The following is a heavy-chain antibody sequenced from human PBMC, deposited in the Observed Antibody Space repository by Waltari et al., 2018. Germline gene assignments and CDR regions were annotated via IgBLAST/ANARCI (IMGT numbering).Heavy chain of an antibody. Sequence: QVQLLQSGAEVKMPGSSVKVSCTPSGVSFSSYSVNWVRQAPGQGLEWMGRIIPIRDTTDYAQKFQGRITITAAYMELSSLRSEDTAVYFCAGAERLGHSDPFPFDYWGQGTLVTVSS. CDR2: IIPIRDTT. CDR3: AGAERLGHSDPFPFDY. J-gene: IGHJ4*02. CDR1: GVSFSSYS. V-gene: IGHV1-69*08. D-gene: IGHD1-26*01.